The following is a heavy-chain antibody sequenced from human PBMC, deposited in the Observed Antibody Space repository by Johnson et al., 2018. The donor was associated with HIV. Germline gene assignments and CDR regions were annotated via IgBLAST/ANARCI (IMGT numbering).Heavy chain of an antibody. D-gene: IGHD3-16*01. CDR1: GFTFSSYG. CDR3: AKDRTNWVYDAFDI. CDR2: IRFDGSNK. V-gene: IGHV3-30*02. Sequence: QVQLVESGGGVVQPGRSLRLSCAASGFTFSSYGMHWVRQAPGKGLEWVAFIRFDGSNKYYADSVKGRFTISRDNSENTLFLQMNRLRAEDTAVYYCAKDRTNWVYDAFDIWGQGTMVTVSS. J-gene: IGHJ3*02.